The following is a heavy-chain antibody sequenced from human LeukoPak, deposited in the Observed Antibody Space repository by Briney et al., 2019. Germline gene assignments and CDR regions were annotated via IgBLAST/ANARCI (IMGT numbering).Heavy chain of an antibody. CDR2: ANQVGTEI. J-gene: IGHJ4*02. CDR3: ASLNWDRKSTIVATIKDGFDY. V-gene: IGHV3-7*03. Sequence: RGSLRLSCAGSGITFRSYWMTWVRQAPGKGLEWVANANQVGTEIYYVDSVKGRFTICRDNAKNSLYLQMNRLIAEDTAVSFCASLNWDRKSTIVATIKDGFDYWGQGTLVTVSS. D-gene: IGHD5-12*01. CDR1: GITFRSYW.